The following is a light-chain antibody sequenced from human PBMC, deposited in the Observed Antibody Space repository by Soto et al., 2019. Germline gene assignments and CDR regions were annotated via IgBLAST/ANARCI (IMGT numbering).Light chain of an antibody. CDR3: QQRSSSWT. Sequence: EIVLTQSPATLSLSPGERATLSCRASQSVSSYLAWYQQKPGQAPRLLIYDASNTATGIPARFSGSGSGTDFTLTISSLEPEDFAVYDCQQRSSSWTFGQGTKVEIK. J-gene: IGKJ1*01. CDR2: DAS. V-gene: IGKV3-11*01. CDR1: QSVSSY.